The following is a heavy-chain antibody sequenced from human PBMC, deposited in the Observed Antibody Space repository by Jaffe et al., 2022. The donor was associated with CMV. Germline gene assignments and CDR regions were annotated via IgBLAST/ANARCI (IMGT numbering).Heavy chain of an antibody. CDR2: IYYSGST. J-gene: IGHJ2*01. Sequence: QLQLQESGPGLVKPSETLSLTCTVSGGSISSSSYYWGWIRQPPGKGLEWIGSIYYSGSTYYNPSLKSRVTISVDTSKNQFSLKLSSVTAADTAVYYCARHREGYYYDSSGYSWYFDLWGRGTLVTVSS. V-gene: IGHV4-39*01. D-gene: IGHD3-22*01. CDR3: ARHREGYYYDSSGYSWYFDL. CDR1: GGSISSSSYY.